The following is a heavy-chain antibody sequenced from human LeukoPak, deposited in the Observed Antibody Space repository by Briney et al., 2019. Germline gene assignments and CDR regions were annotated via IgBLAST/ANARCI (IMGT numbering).Heavy chain of an antibody. CDR3: AVLHFQSAEEFGP. D-gene: IGHD6-25*01. CDR1: GGSINGRW. V-gene: IGHV4-59*03. J-gene: IGHJ5*02. Sequence: SETLSLTCTVSGGSINGRWWSWIRQFPGKGLEWIGYIHFTGSTNYNPSLNGRATASVDASKNQFSLKLTSVTAADTAVYYCAVLHFQSAEEFGPWGRGTLVTVSS. CDR2: IHFTGST.